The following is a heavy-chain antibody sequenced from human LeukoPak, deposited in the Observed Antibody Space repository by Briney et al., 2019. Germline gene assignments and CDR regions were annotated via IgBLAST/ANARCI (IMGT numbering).Heavy chain of an antibody. CDR3: ARFVDYDILTGYYMGEFDY. V-gene: IGHV7-4-1*02. Sequence: ASVKVSCKASGYTFTSYAMNWVRQAPGQGLEWMGWINANTGNPTYAQGFTGRFVFSLDTFVSTAYLQISSLKAEDTAVYYCARFVDYDILTGYYMGEFDYWGQGTLVTVSS. CDR2: INANTGNP. D-gene: IGHD3-9*01. J-gene: IGHJ4*02. CDR1: GYTFTSYA.